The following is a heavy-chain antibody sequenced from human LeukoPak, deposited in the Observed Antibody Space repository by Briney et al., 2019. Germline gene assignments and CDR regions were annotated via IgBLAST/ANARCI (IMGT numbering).Heavy chain of an antibody. D-gene: IGHD4-17*01. Sequence: GGSLRLSCAASGFTFSSYAMTWVRQAPGKGLEWVSGVSGSGTISFYADSVKGRFTISRDNSKDTLYLQMNSLRDEDTAVYYCAKRPSDYGDYVSYFDYWGQGTLVTVSS. V-gene: IGHV3-23*01. CDR3: AKRPSDYGDYVSYFDY. CDR1: GFTFSSYA. J-gene: IGHJ4*02. CDR2: VSGSGTIS.